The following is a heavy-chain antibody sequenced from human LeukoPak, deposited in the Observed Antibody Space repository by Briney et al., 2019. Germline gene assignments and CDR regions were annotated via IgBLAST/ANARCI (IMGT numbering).Heavy chain of an antibody. J-gene: IGHJ4*02. Sequence: GGSLRLSRAASGLTFSSYGMHWVREAPGKGLEWVAVISYDGSNKYYADSVKGRFTISRDNSKNTLYLQMNSLRAEDTAVYYCAKIDVGATMTGFDYWGQGTLVTVSS. CDR1: GLTFSSYG. CDR2: ISYDGSNK. D-gene: IGHD1-26*01. CDR3: AKIDVGATMTGFDY. V-gene: IGHV3-30*18.